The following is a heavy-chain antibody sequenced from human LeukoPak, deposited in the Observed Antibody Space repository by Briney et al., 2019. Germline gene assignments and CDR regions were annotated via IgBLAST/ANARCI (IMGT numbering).Heavy chain of an antibody. CDR1: GASVSSGSYY. J-gene: IGHJ5*02. Sequence: KPPATLPLTSPVPGASVSSGSYYWCCIRQPPGKGLVGICNIYYSGSTNYNPSLKSRVTISVDTSKNQFSLKLSSVTAADTAVYYCARWHDYGSGSYYTNWFDPWGQGTLVTVSS. CDR2: IYYSGST. V-gene: IGHV4-61*01. D-gene: IGHD3-10*01. CDR3: ARWHDYGSGSYYTNWFDP.